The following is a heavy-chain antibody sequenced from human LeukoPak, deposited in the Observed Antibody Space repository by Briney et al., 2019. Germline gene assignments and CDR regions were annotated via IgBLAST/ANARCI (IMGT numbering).Heavy chain of an antibody. CDR1: GGTFSSYA. CDR3: ARDSADYYDSSGYSDY. D-gene: IGHD3-22*01. CDR2: IIPIFGTA. J-gene: IGHJ4*02. V-gene: IGHV1-69*13. Sequence: GASVKVSCKASGGTFSSYAISWVRQAPGQGLEWMGGIIPIFGTANYAQKFQGRVTITADESTSTAYMELRSLRSDDTAVYYCARDSADYYDSSGYSDYWGQGTLVTVSS.